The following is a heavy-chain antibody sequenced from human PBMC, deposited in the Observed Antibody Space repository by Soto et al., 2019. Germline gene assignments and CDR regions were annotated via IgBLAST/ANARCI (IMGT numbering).Heavy chain of an antibody. CDR2: IYYSGST. J-gene: IGHJ5*02. V-gene: IGHV4-61*01. CDR3: PSAWSRRFDWLSSFDP. Sequence: PSETLSLTCTVSGGSVSSGSYYWSWIRQPPGKGLEWIGYIYYSGSTKYNPSLKSRVTISVDTSKNQFSLKLSSVTAADTAVYYCPSAWSRRFDWLSSFDPWGQGTLVTVSS. D-gene: IGHD3-9*01. CDR1: GGSVSSGSYY.